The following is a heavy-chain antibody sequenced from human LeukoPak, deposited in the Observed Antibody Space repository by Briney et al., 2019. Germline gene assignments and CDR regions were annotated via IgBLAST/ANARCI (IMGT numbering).Heavy chain of an antibody. CDR2: ISAYNGNT. D-gene: IGHD3-10*01. CDR3: ARDWNYYGSGSHNFDY. J-gene: IGHJ4*02. Sequence: ASVKVSCKASGYTFTGYYMHWVRQAPGQGLEWMGWISAYNGNTNYAQKLQGRVTMTTDTSTSTAYMELRSLRSDDTAVYYCARDWNYYGSGSHNFDYWGQGTLVTVSS. CDR1: GYTFTGYY. V-gene: IGHV1-18*04.